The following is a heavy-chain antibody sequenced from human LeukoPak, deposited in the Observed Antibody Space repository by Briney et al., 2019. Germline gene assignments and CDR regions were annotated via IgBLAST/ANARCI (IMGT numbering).Heavy chain of an antibody. V-gene: IGHV1-2*02. CDR3: ARIGTSTDY. CDR1: GYTFTGYQ. Sequence: ASVTVSCEASGYTFTGYQMHWVRQAPGEGLEWMGWINPNSGGTNYAQKFQGRVTMTRDTSISTADMELSRLRSDDTAVYYCARIGTSTDYWGQGTLVTVSS. CDR2: INPNSGGT. D-gene: IGHD4-11*01. J-gene: IGHJ4*02.